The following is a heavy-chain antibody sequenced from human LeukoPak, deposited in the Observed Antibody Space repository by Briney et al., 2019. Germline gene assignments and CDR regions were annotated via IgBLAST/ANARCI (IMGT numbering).Heavy chain of an antibody. D-gene: IGHD3-9*01. J-gene: IGHJ4*02. CDR1: GFTVSSNY. V-gene: IGHV3-53*01. Sequence: GGSLRLSCAASGFTVSSNYMSWVRQAPGKGLEWVSVIYSGGSTYYADSVKGRFTISRGNSENTLYLQMNSLRAEDTAVYFCAKRYFGNYYFDYWGQGTLVTVSS. CDR2: IYSGGST. CDR3: AKRYFGNYYFDY.